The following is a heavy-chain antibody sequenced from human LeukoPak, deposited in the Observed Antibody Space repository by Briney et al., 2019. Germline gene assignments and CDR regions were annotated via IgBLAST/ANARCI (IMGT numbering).Heavy chain of an antibody. Sequence: GGSLRLSCAASGFTFSSYAMSWVRQAPGKGLEWVSAISGSGGSTYYADSVKGRFTISRDNSKNTLYLQMNSLRAEDTAVYYSAKDTRTMIVVASDYWGQGTLVTVSS. D-gene: IGHD3-22*01. CDR1: GFTFSSYA. CDR2: ISGSGGST. J-gene: IGHJ4*02. CDR3: AKDTRTMIVVASDY. V-gene: IGHV3-23*01.